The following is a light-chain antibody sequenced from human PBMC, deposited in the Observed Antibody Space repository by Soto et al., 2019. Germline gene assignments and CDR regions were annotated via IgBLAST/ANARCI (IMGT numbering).Light chain of an antibody. CDR3: QQYDNWPPFT. V-gene: IGKV3D-15*01. Sequence: EIVMTQSPATLSVSPGDTVTLSCRASQSVSSNLAWYQQKPGQAPRLLIYGTYTRATGIPARFSGSGSGTEFTLTISSLQSEDLAVYCCQQYDNWPPFTFGPGTQVDLK. CDR2: GTY. J-gene: IGKJ3*01. CDR1: QSVSSN.